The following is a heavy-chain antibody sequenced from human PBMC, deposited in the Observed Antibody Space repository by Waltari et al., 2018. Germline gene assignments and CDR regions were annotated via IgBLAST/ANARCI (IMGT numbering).Heavy chain of an antibody. V-gene: IGHV3-7*01. CDR2: INQDGSVK. CDR1: GFTFRTYW. J-gene: IGHJ3*01. Sequence: EAHLVESGGGLVQPGESLRLSCSASGFTFRTYWMNWVPQTPGKGLEFVANINQDGSVKNYVDSVKGRLTISRDNAKNSLYLQMNSLGVEDTAVYYCARDPGSSAFDVWGQGTMVTVSS. D-gene: IGHD2-15*01. CDR3: ARDPGSSAFDV.